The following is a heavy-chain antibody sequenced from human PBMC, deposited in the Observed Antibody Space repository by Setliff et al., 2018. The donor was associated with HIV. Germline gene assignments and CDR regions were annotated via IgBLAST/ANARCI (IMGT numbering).Heavy chain of an antibody. Sequence: ASVKVSCKTSGYAFTDYSIHWVRQAPGQGLEWMGRINPNSGDTNYAQKFQGRVTLTRDTSTSTVYMELSSLRSEDTAVYYCAREVAGPEGNWFDPWGLGTLVTVSS. CDR1: GYAFTDYS. D-gene: IGHD6-19*01. CDR2: INPNSGDT. CDR3: AREVAGPEGNWFDP. V-gene: IGHV1-2*06. J-gene: IGHJ5*02.